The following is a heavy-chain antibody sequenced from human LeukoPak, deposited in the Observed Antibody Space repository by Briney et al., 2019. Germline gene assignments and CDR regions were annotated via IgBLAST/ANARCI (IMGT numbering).Heavy chain of an antibody. CDR3: ARDTSSSLDF. V-gene: IGHV3-7*01. Sequence: GGSLRLSCAASGFTFSSSWMAWVRQAPGKGLEWVAHIKQDGIEKHYVDSVKGRFTISRDNAKNSLYLQMNSLRVDDTAVYYCARDTSSSLDFWGQGTLVTVSS. CDR2: IKQDGIEK. CDR1: GFTFSSSW. J-gene: IGHJ4*02. D-gene: IGHD2-15*01.